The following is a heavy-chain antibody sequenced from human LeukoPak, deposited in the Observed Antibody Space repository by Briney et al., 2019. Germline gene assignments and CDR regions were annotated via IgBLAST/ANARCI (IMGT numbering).Heavy chain of an antibody. CDR2: INPSGGST. J-gene: IGHJ3*02. D-gene: IGHD3-16*01. CDR3: ARGLIPNRGTDWGSDAFDI. Sequence: ASVKVSCKASGYTFTSYYMHWVRQAPGQGLEWMGIINPSGGSTSYAQKFQGRVTMTRDTSTSTVYMELSSLRPEDTAVYYCARGLIPNRGTDWGSDAFDIWGQGTMVTVSS. CDR1: GYTFTSYY. V-gene: IGHV1-46*01.